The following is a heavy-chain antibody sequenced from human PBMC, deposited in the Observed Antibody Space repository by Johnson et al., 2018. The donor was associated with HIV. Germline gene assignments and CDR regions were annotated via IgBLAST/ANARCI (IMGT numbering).Heavy chain of an antibody. D-gene: IGHD3-16*01. Sequence: QVQLVESGGGVVQPGRSLRLSCAASGFTFSSYAMHWVRQAPGKGLEWVAVISYDGSNKYYADSVKGRFPISRDNSKNTLYLQMDSLRPEDTAVYYCARSRHGGIQPSDAFDVWGQGTMVTVSS. CDR3: ARSRHGGIQPSDAFDV. CDR2: ISYDGSNK. J-gene: IGHJ3*01. V-gene: IGHV3-30*04. CDR1: GFTFSSYA.